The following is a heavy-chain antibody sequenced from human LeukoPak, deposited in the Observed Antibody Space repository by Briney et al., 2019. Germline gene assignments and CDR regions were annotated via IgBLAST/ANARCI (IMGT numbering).Heavy chain of an antibody. D-gene: IGHD3-9*01. J-gene: IGHJ4*02. V-gene: IGHV1-2*02. CDR2: INPNSGGT. CDR3: ARVAHNYDLLTGYYPYLDYFDF. CDR1: GYSFSGYY. Sequence: GASEKVSCKASGYSFSGYYLHWVRQAPGQGLEWMGWINPNSGGTYYAQKFQGRVTMTRDTSISTAYMELSRLRSDDTAVFYCARVAHNYDLLTGYYPYLDYFDFWGQGTLVTVSS.